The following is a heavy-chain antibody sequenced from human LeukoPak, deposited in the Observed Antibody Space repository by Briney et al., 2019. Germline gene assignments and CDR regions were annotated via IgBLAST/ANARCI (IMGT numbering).Heavy chain of an antibody. CDR3: AKDIDLDYYYGSGSYLFDY. CDR1: GFTFSSYA. CDR2: ISGSGDTT. D-gene: IGHD3-10*01. Sequence: GGSLRLSCAASGFTFSSYAMSWVRQAPGKGLEGVSAISGSGDTTYYAASVRGRFTISRDNSKNTLYLQMNSLRAEDTAVYYCAKDIDLDYYYGSGSYLFDYWGQGTLVTVSS. J-gene: IGHJ4*02. V-gene: IGHV3-23*01.